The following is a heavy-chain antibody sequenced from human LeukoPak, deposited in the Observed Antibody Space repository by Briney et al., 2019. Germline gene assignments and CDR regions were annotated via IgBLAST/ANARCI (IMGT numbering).Heavy chain of an antibody. CDR3: AREAAVGYCSSTSCSTLDY. J-gene: IGHJ4*02. V-gene: IGHV3-74*01. CDR2: INSDGSST. CDR1: GFTFSSYW. D-gene: IGHD2-2*02. Sequence: GSLRLSCAASGFTFSSYWMHWVRQAPGKGLVWVSRINSDGSSTSYADSVKGRFTISRDNAKNTLYLQMNSLRAEDTAVYYCAREAAVGYCSSTSCSTLDYWGQGTLVTVSS.